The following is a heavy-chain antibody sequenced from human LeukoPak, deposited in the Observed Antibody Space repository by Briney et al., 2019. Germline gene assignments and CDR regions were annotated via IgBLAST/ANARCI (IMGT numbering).Heavy chain of an antibody. D-gene: IGHD2-8*01. CDR2: INTDWRTK. V-gene: IGHV3-74*01. CDR1: GFTFRTYW. Sequence: GGCLRLSCAASGFTFRTYWMHWVRHAPGKGLVWVSRINTDWRTKSYAESVKGRFAMSKDNCKDTPYLQINSLEADDTAVYYCVRGGTDILLEPPAIPFDYWGQGALVTVSS. J-gene: IGHJ4*02. CDR3: VRGGTDILLEPPAIPFDY.